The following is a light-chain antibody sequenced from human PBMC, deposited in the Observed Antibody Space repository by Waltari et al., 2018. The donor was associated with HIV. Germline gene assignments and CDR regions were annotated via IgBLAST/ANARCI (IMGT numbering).Light chain of an antibody. CDR2: RND. V-gene: IGLV1-47*01. CDR3: GVWDSTLKQWL. Sequence: QSVLTQPPSQSGAPGQTATISCSGSTPNVDTQWFYWYQQLPVTAPNLLLYRNDQRPSGGPDRFSSSNSGASASLIISGRRSEDRADYFCGVWDSTLKQWLFGGRTKRTVL. CDR1: TPNVDTQW. J-gene: IGLJ3*02.